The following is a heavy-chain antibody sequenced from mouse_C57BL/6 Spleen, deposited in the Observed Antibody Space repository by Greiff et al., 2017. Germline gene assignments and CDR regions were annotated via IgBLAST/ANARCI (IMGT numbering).Heavy chain of an antibody. V-gene: IGHV5-4*03. CDR1: GFTFSSYA. J-gene: IGHJ4*01. Sequence: EVMLVESGGGLVKPGGSLKLSCAASGFTFSSYAMSWVRQTPEKRLEWVATISDGGSYTYYPDNVKGRFTISRDNAKNDLYLQMSHLKSEDTAMYYCARGGYDYDGLTAMDYWGQGTSVTVSS. CDR3: ARGGYDYDGLTAMDY. D-gene: IGHD2-4*01. CDR2: ISDGGSYT.